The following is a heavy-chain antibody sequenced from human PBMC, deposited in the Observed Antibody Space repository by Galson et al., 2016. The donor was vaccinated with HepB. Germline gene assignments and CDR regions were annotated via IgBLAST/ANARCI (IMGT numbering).Heavy chain of an antibody. J-gene: IGHJ6*04. Sequence: SLRLSCAGSGFAFSSYAMNWVRQAPGKGLEWVSGTGGLGIGKDYADSVKGRFTISRDNSKNTVYLDMDSLRVEDTAVYYCAKDGDIIVSVAHAMDVWGEGTTVTVSS. CDR2: TGGLGIGK. CDR1: GFAFSSYA. V-gene: IGHV3-23*01. D-gene: IGHD2-15*01. CDR3: AKDGDIIVSVAHAMDV.